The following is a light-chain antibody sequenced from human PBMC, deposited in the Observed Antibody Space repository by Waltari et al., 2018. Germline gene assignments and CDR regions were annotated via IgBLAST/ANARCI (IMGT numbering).Light chain of an antibody. CDR2: QDS. Sequence: SYELTQPSSVSVSPGQTASNPCSGYNLGSKFVSRFQQRPVQSPVLVIYQDSERPSGIPERFSGSNSGDTATLTISGTQAMDEAEYFCQAWDTSTVVFGGGTELTVL. CDR3: QAWDTSTVV. V-gene: IGLV3-1*01. J-gene: IGLJ3*02. CDR1: NLGSKF.